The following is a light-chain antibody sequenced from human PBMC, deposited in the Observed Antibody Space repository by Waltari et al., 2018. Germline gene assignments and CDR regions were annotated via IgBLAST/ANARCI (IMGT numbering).Light chain of an antibody. CDR1: RSVGSN. V-gene: IGKV3-11*01. CDR3: QQRSNLVT. Sequence: EIMMTQSPDTLSVSPGERATLSCRASRSVGSNLAWYQMKPGQAPRLLIYDASNRATGIPVRFSGSGSGTDFTLTISSLEPEDFAVYYCQQRSNLVTFGGGTKVEIK. CDR2: DAS. J-gene: IGKJ4*01.